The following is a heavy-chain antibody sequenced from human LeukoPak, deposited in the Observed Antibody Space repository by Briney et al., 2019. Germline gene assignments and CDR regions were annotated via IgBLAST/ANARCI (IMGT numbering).Heavy chain of an antibody. D-gene: IGHD3-22*01. CDR3: ATTNDGGGYQWGDFFDF. CDR2: IIPNLGTT. J-gene: IGHJ4*02. V-gene: IGHV1-69*04. Sequence: SVKVSCKASGGTSNSHAISWVRQAPGQGLEWMGRIIPNLGTTNRAQNFQDRVTLTADKSTNTAYMELASLTSDDTAVYYCATTNDGGGYQWGDFFDFWGQGTLATVSS. CDR1: GGTSNSHA.